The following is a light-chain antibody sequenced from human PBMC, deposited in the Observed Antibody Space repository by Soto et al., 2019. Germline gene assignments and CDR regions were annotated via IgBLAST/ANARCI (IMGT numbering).Light chain of an antibody. CDR2: DVS. CDR1: GSDVGRYNY. V-gene: IGLV2-11*01. J-gene: IGLJ1*01. Sequence: QSALTQPRSVSGSPGQSVTISCTGTGSDVGRYNYVSWYEQHPGKAPKLVIYDVSERPSGVPDRFSGSKSGNTASLTISGLQAEDEADYYCSSYRSGGTFVFGSGTKVTVL. CDR3: SSYRSGGTFV.